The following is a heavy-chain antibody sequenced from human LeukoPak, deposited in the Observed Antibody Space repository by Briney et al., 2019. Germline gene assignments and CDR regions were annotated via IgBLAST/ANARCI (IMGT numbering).Heavy chain of an antibody. V-gene: IGHV4-59*08. CDR2: IYYSGST. CDR1: GGSISSYY. CDR3: ARSSAYCGGDCWGAFGI. Sequence: PSETLSLTCTVSGGSISSYYWSWIRQPPGKGLEWIGYIYYSGSTNYNPSLKSRVTISVDTSKNQFSLKLSSVTAADTAVYYCARSSAYCGGDCWGAFGIWGQGTMVTVSS. J-gene: IGHJ3*02. D-gene: IGHD2-21*02.